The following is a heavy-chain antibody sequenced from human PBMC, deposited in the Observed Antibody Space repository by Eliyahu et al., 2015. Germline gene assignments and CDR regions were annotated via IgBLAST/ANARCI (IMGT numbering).Heavy chain of an antibody. CDR1: GFIFSDYG. CDR2: IWFNGTND. CDR3: GRGGGWVDV. D-gene: IGHD1-26*01. Sequence: QVQLVASGGGVVLPGRSLRLSXEASGFIFSDYGMHWVRQAPGKGLEWVGLIWFNGTNDDYADSVKGRFTISKDFSKNTLYLQMNSLRVEDTAVYYCGRGGGWVDVWGQGTTVIVSS. J-gene: IGHJ6*02. V-gene: IGHV3-33*01.